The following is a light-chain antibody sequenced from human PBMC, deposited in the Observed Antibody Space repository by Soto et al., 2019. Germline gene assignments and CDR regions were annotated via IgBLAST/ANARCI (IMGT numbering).Light chain of an antibody. V-gene: IGKV3D-15*01. CDR2: GAS. Sequence: EIVMTQSPATLSVSPGERATLSCRASQSVSSNLAWYQQKPGQAPRLLSYGASTRATGIPARFSGSGSGTEFTLTISSLQSEDFAVYYCQQYNNWPLTVGGGNKVEIK. CDR3: QQYNNWPLT. J-gene: IGKJ4*01. CDR1: QSVSSN.